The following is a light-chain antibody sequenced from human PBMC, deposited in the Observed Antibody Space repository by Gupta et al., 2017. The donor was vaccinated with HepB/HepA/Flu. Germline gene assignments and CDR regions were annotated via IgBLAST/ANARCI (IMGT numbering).Light chain of an antibody. Sequence: QSALTQPAPASASPGQSITISCTGTSSDVGGYDYVYWYQQHPGKAPKLMIYDVSNRPSGVSNRFSGSKSGNTASLTISGLQAEDEADYYCSSYTSSSTLYVFGTGTKVTVL. CDR1: SSDVGGYDY. CDR3: SSYTSSSTLYV. V-gene: IGLV2-14*03. J-gene: IGLJ1*01. CDR2: DVS.